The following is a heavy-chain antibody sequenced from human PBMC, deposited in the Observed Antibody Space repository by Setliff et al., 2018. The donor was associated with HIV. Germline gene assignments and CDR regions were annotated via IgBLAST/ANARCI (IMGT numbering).Heavy chain of an antibody. CDR2: IYTSGST. Sequence: PSETLSLTCTVSGGSISSGSYYWSWIRQPAGKGLEWIGHIYTSGSTNYNPSLKSRVTISVDTSKNQFSLKPSSVTAADTAVYYCARMRGVVVVAAILILAADAFDIWGQGTMVTVSS. CDR1: GGSISSGSYY. D-gene: IGHD2-15*01. CDR3: ARMRGVVVVAAILILAADAFDI. J-gene: IGHJ3*02. V-gene: IGHV4-61*09.